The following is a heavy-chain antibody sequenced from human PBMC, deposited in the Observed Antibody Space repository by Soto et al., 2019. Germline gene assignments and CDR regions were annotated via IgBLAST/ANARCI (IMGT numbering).Heavy chain of an antibody. CDR2: VPASGGST. CDR3: AKDLTVGAGHPIDAFDI. CDR1: GFAFISYA. V-gene: IGHV3-23*01. J-gene: IGHJ3*02. D-gene: IGHD1-26*01. Sequence: EVQLLESGGGLVQPGGSLRLSCAASGFAFISYALSGFGQAPGKGLEWVPTVPASGGSTYYADSVKGRFSISRDNSKNTLYLQMNSLRAEDTAVYYCAKDLTVGAGHPIDAFDIWGLGTKVTVSS.